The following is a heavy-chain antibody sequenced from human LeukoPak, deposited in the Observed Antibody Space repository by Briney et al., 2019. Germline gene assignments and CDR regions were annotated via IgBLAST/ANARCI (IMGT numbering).Heavy chain of an antibody. CDR2: IYHSGST. CDR1: GGSISSSNW. D-gene: IGHD3-22*01. CDR3: ASRSMIVVVTTGPFFDY. Sequence: PSGTLSLTCAVSGGSISSSNWWSWVRQPPGKGLEWIGEIYHSGSTNYNTSLKSRITISVDTSKNQFSLKLSSVTAADTAVYYCASRSMIVVVTTGPFFDYWGQGTLVTVSS. J-gene: IGHJ4*02. V-gene: IGHV4-4*02.